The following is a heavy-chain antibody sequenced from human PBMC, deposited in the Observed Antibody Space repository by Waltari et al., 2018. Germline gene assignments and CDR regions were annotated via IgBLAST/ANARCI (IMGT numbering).Heavy chain of an antibody. Sequence: QVQLVQSGAEVKKPGASVKVSCKASGYTFTSYYMHWVRQAPGQGLEWMGIINPSGGSRSDAQKFQGRVTMTRDTSTSTVYMELSSLRSEDTAVYYCARRKGVAAAAYGDWGQGTLVTVSS. CDR1: GYTFTSYY. V-gene: IGHV1-46*01. CDR2: INPSGGSR. CDR3: ARRKGVAAAAYGD. D-gene: IGHD6-13*01. J-gene: IGHJ4*02.